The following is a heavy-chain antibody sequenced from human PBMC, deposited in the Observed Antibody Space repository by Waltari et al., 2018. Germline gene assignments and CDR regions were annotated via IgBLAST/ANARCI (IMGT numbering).Heavy chain of an antibody. V-gene: IGHV3-30-3*01. CDR3: ARDSYRRFLEWLLTAAYDY. CDR1: GFTFSSYA. Sequence: QVQLVESGGGVVQPGRSLRLSCAASGFTFSSYAMHWVRQAPGKGLEWVAVISYDGSNKYYADSVKGRFTISRDNSKNTLYLQMNSLRAEDTAVYYCARDSYRRFLEWLLTAAYDYWGQGTLVTVSS. D-gene: IGHD3-3*01. CDR2: ISYDGSNK. J-gene: IGHJ4*02.